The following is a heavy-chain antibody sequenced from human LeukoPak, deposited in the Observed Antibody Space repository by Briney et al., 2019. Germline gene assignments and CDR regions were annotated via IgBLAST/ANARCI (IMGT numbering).Heavy chain of an antibody. D-gene: IGHD6-19*01. Sequence: PSETLSLTCAVYGGSFSGYYWSWIRQPPGKGLEWIGEINHSGSTNYNPSLKSRVTISVDTSKNQFSLKLSSVTAADTAVYYCARGSEVYSSGWYRIDYWGQGTLVTVSS. CDR3: ARGSEVYSSGWYRIDY. CDR2: INHSGST. CDR1: GGSFSGYY. V-gene: IGHV4-34*01. J-gene: IGHJ4*02.